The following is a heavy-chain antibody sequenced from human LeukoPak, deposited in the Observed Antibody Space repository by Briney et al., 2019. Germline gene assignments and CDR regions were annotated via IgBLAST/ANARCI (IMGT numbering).Heavy chain of an antibody. Sequence: ASVKVSCKASGGTFSSYAISWVRQAPGQGLEWMGRIIPILGIANYAQKFQGRVTITADKSTSTAYMELSSLRSEDTAVYYCARDHYYDSSGPLNWFDPWGQGTLVTVSS. D-gene: IGHD3-22*01. J-gene: IGHJ5*02. V-gene: IGHV1-69*04. CDR3: ARDHYYDSSGPLNWFDP. CDR2: IIPILGIA. CDR1: GGTFSSYA.